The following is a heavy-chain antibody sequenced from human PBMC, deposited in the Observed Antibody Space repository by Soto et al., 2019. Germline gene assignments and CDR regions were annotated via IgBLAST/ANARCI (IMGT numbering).Heavy chain of an antibody. CDR2: IYYSGST. V-gene: IGHV4-59*01. D-gene: IGHD3-10*01. CDR3: AREFYGSGRTRWFDP. J-gene: IGHJ5*02. Sequence: SETLFLTCTVSGGSISSYYWSWIRQPPGKGLEWIGYIYYSGSTNYNPSLKSRVTISVDTSKNQFSLKLSSVTAADTAVYYCAREFYGSGRTRWFDPWGQGTLVTVSS. CDR1: GGSISSYY.